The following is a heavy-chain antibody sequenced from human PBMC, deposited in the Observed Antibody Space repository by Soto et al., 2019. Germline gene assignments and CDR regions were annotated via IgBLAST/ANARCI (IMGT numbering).Heavy chain of an antibody. CDR3: ARLLDDYFDY. Sequence: PSETLSLTCTVSGGSISSYYWSWIRQPPGKGLEWIGYIYYSGSTNYNPSLKSRVTISVDTSKNQFSLKLSSVTAADTAVYYCARLLDDYFDYWGQGTLVTVSS. CDR2: IYYSGST. V-gene: IGHV4-59*08. J-gene: IGHJ4*02. D-gene: IGHD3-16*01. CDR1: GGSISSYY.